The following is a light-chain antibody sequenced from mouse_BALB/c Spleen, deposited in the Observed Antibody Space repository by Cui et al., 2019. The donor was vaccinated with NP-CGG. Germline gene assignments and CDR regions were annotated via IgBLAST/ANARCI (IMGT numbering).Light chain of an antibody. Sequence: HAVVTQASALTTSPGETVTLTCRSSTGAVTTSNYANWVQEKPDHLFTGLMGGTNNRAPGVPARFSGSLIEDKAALTITGAQTEDEAIYFCALWYTNHWVFGGGTKLTVL. V-gene: IGLV1*01. J-gene: IGLJ1*01. CDR2: GTN. CDR3: ALWYTNHWV. CDR1: TGAVTTSNY.